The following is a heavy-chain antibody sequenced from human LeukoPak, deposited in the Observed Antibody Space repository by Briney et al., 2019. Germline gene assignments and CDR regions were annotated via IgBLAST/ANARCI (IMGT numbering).Heavy chain of an antibody. Sequence: GESLKISCKGSGYSFTSYWIGWVRQMPGKGLEWMGIIYTGGSDTRYSPSFQGQVTISADKSISTAYLQWSSLKASDTAMYYCARSGDGVGFYFDYWGQGTLVTVSS. CDR3: ARSGDGVGFYFDY. CDR1: GYSFTSYW. D-gene: IGHD5-24*01. CDR2: IYTGGSDT. J-gene: IGHJ4*02. V-gene: IGHV5-51*01.